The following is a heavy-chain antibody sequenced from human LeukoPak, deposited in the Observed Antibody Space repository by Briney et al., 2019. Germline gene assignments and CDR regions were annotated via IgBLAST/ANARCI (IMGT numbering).Heavy chain of an antibody. CDR2: ITSGENT. J-gene: IGHJ4*02. CDR3: AKRLSSSSTWYYFDY. CDR1: GFTFSNYA. V-gene: IGHV3-23*01. Sequence: GGSLRLSCAASGFTFSNYAMNWVRQAPGKGLEWVSTITSGENTYHADSVKGRFTISRDNSKNTLYLQMNSLRAEDTAVYYCAKRLSSSSTWYYFDYWGQGTLVTVSS. D-gene: IGHD6-13*01.